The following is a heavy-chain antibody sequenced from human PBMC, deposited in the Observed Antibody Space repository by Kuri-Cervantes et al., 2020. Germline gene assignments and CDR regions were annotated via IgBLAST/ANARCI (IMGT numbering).Heavy chain of an antibody. D-gene: IGHD3-16*01. CDR3: AKDRGGQGGMDV. J-gene: IGHJ6*02. CDR2: ISGSGGST. Sequence: GESLKISCAASGFTFSSYAMSWVRQAPGKGLEWVSAISGSGGSTYYAGSVKGRFTISRDNSKNTLYLQMNSLRAEDTAVYYCAKDRGGQGGMDVWGQGTTVTVSS. V-gene: IGHV3-23*01. CDR1: GFTFSSYA.